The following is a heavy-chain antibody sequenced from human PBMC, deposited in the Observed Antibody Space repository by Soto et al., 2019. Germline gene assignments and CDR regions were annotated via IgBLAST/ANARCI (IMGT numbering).Heavy chain of an antibody. D-gene: IGHD4-4*01. CDR3: ARDRGVTTGYFDD. J-gene: IGHJ4*02. V-gene: IGHV1-46*01. Sequence: QVQLMQSGAEVKKPGASVKVSCKASGYVFTNYYIHWVRQAPGQGLEWMGIINPSSGATTYAQKFQGRVTMTRDTSTTTVYMELSRLRSEDTAVYSCARDRGVTTGYFDDWGQGTLVTVSS. CDR1: GYVFTNYY. CDR2: INPSSGAT.